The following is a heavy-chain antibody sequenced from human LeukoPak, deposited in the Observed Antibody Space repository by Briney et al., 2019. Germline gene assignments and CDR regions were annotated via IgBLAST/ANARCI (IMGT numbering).Heavy chain of an antibody. D-gene: IGHD2-15*01. CDR1: GFTFSSYS. CDR2: ISSSSSYI. J-gene: IGHJ4*02. Sequence: GGSLRLSCVASGFTFSSYSINWVRQAPGKGLEWVSSISSSSSYIYYSDSVKGRFTISRDNAKRSLYLQMNSLRAEDTATYFCARDSDVHCSGGSCTIFDYWGQGTLVTVSS. CDR3: ARDSDVHCSGGSCTIFDY. V-gene: IGHV3-21*01.